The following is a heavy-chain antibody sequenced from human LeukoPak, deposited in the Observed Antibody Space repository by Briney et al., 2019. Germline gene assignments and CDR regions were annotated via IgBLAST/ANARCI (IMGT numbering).Heavy chain of an antibody. V-gene: IGHV3-49*03. J-gene: IGHJ4*02. CDR3: SRGSGWLSVY. CDR1: GFTFGGYL. CDR2: ISGGTT. Sequence: QARGSLRLSCTASGFTFGGYLMSWFRQAPGKGLEWIGFISGGTTEYAASVKGRFTISRDDSTSIAYLQMNSLTTEDTAVYYCSRGSGWLSVYWGQGTLVTVSS. D-gene: IGHD6-19*01.